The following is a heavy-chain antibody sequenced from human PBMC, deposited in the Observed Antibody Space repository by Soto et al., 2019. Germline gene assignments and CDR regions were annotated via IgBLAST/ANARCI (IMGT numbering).Heavy chain of an antibody. Sequence: PSETLSLTCTVSGGSIISGGYYWIWIRQHPGKGLEWIGYIYYSGSTYYNPSLKSRVTISVDTSKNQFSLKLSSVTAADTAVYYCARDRGYYDSSGYYAIDAFDIWGQGTMVTVSS. CDR3: ARDRGYYDSSGYYAIDAFDI. V-gene: IGHV4-31*03. J-gene: IGHJ3*02. D-gene: IGHD3-22*01. CDR1: GGSIISGGYY. CDR2: IYYSGST.